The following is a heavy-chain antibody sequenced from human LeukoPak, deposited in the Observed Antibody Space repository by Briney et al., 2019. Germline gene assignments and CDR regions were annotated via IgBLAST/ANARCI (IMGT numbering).Heavy chain of an antibody. Sequence: KPSETLSLTCTVSGGSISSGSYYWSWIRQPAGKGLEWIGRIYTSGSTNYNPSLKSRVTISVDTSKNQFSLKLSSVTAADTAVYYCARDNTYWYFDLWGRGTLVTVSS. CDR1: GGSISSGSYY. J-gene: IGHJ2*01. CDR2: IYTSGST. V-gene: IGHV4-61*02. CDR3: ARDNTYWYFDL.